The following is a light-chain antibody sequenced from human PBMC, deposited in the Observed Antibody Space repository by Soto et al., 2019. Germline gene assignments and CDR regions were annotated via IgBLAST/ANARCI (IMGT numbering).Light chain of an antibody. CDR3: QQYKTSSRT. CDR2: EGS. J-gene: IGKJ1*01. CDR1: QSINTW. V-gene: IGKV1-5*03. Sequence: DIQMTQSPSTLSASVGDRITITCRASQSINTWLAWYQQKPGEAPKLLIYEGSTSERGVPSRFSGSGSGTEFTLTISRLQPDDFATFYCQQYKTSSRTFGQRTKVEVK.